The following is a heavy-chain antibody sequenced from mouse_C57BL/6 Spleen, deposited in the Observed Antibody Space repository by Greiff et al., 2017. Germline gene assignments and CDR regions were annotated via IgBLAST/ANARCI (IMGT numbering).Heavy chain of an antibody. CDR3: ARAPYYGSSYWYFDV. CDR2: INPNNGGT. D-gene: IGHD1-1*01. CDR1: GYTFTDYY. Sequence: VQLQQSGPELVKPGASVKISCKASGYTFTDYYMNWVKQSHGKSLEWIGDINPNNGGTSYNQKFKGKATLTVDKSSSTAYMELRSLISEDSAVYYCARAPYYGSSYWYFDVWGTGTTVTVSS. V-gene: IGHV1-26*01. J-gene: IGHJ1*03.